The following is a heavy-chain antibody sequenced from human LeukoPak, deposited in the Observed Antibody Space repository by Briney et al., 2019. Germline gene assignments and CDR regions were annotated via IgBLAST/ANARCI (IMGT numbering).Heavy chain of an antibody. Sequence: PSETLSPTCTVSGGSISSYYWSWIRQPPGKGLEWIGYIYYSGSTNYNPSLKSRVTISVDTSKNQFSLKLSSVTAADTAVYYCARGYGYTSDFDYWGQGTLVTVSS. CDR3: ARGYGYTSDFDY. CDR2: IYYSGST. D-gene: IGHD5-18*01. J-gene: IGHJ4*02. CDR1: GGSISSYY. V-gene: IGHV4-59*01.